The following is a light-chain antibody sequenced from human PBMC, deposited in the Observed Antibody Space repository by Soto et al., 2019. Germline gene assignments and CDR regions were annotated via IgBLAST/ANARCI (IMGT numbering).Light chain of an antibody. V-gene: IGKV1-6*01. J-gene: IGKJ2*01. CDR3: LQDYNYPLT. Sequence: AIQMTQSPSSLSASVGDRVTITCRASQGIRNDLGWYQQKPGNAPKLLIYAASSLQSGVPSRFSGSGSGTDFTLPISSLQPEDFATYYCLQDYNYPLTFGQGTKLEIK. CDR1: QGIRND. CDR2: AAS.